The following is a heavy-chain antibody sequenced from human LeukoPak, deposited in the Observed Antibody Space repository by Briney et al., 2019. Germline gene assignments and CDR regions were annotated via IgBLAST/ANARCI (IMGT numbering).Heavy chain of an antibody. Sequence: PSETLSLTCAVYGGSFSGYYWSWIRQPPGKGLEWIGEINHSGSTNYNPSLKSRVTISVDTSKNQFSLKLSAVTAADTAVYYWARGRGITRYYYDSSGSRGLIDYWGQGTLVTVSS. CDR3: ARGRGITRYYYDSSGSRGLIDY. J-gene: IGHJ4*02. D-gene: IGHD3-22*01. CDR1: GGSFSGYY. V-gene: IGHV4-34*01. CDR2: INHSGST.